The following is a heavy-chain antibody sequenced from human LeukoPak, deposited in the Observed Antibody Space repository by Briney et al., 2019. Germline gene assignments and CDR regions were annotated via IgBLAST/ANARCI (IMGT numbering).Heavy chain of an antibody. D-gene: IGHD3-10*01. J-gene: IGHJ6*03. V-gene: IGHV3-30*02. CDR2: IRYAGKNQ. Sequence: GGTLRLSCATSGFTLRDYDMHWVRQAPGKGLEWVSMIRYAGKNQYYVESVKGRFTFSRDNTKNTLYLQMDGLRVEDTAMYYCARGPMVRGVKDYNYYMDVWGKGTTVTVSS. CDR3: ARGPMVRGVKDYNYYMDV. CDR1: GFTLRDYD.